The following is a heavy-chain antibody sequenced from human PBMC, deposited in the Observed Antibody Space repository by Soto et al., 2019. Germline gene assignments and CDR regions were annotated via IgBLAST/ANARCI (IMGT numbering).Heavy chain of an antibody. CDR1: GGSISSGDYY. Sequence: SETLSLTCTVSGGSISSGDYYWSWIRQPPGKGLEWIGYIYYSGSTYYNPSLKSRATISVDTSKNQFSLKLSSVTAADTAVYYCAREPRTRGWFDPWGQGTLVTVSS. CDR2: IYYSGST. V-gene: IGHV4-30-4*01. D-gene: IGHD4-17*01. J-gene: IGHJ5*02. CDR3: AREPRTRGWFDP.